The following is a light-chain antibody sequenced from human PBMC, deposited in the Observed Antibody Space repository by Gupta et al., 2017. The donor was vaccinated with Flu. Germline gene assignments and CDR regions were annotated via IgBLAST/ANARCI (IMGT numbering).Light chain of an antibody. CDR2: QES. V-gene: IGLV3-1*01. J-gene: IGLJ2*01. Sequence: SYELTQPPSVSVSPGQTASITCSGDKLGDKFVCWYQQKPVQSHVLVIYQESKRPSGIPERFSGSNSGNTATLTISGTQAMDEADYYCQAWDSGTVFGGGTKLTVL. CDR1: KLGDKF. CDR3: QAWDSGTV.